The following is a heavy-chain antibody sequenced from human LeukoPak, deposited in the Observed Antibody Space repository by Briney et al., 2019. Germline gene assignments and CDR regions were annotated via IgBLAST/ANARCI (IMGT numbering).Heavy chain of an antibody. V-gene: IGHV3-7*01. CDR1: GFTFSDYY. Sequence: GGSLRLSCAASGFTFSDYYMSWIRQAPGKGLEWVANIKQDGSEKYYVDSVKGRFTISRDNAKNSLYLQMNSLRAEDTAVYYCARASTFDYWGQGTLVTVSS. CDR3: ARASTFDY. CDR2: IKQDGSEK. J-gene: IGHJ4*02. D-gene: IGHD2-2*01.